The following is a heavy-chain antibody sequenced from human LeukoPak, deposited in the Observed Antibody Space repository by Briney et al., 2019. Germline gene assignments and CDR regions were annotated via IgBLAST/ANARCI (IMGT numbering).Heavy chain of an antibody. D-gene: IGHD1-26*01. CDR1: GFTFSNYW. V-gene: IGHV3-7*03. CDR2: IKQDASEI. CDR3: AKDVGKWESLHFFDY. Sequence: GGSLRLSCAASGFTFSNYWMHWVRQAPGKGLEWVANIKQDASEIYYVDSVKGRFSISRDNSRNTLYLQMNSLRGDDTAVYYCAKDVGKWESLHFFDYWGQGTLVTVSS. J-gene: IGHJ4*02.